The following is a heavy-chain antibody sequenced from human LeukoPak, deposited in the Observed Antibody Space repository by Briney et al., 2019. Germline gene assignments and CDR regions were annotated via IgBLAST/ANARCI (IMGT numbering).Heavy chain of an antibody. V-gene: IGHV3-7*03. J-gene: IGHJ6*02. CDR3: ARRNAMDV. CDR2: INRDGSER. CDR1: GFTFSNYW. Sequence: GGSLRLSCAASGFTFSNYWMTWVRQAPGKGPEWVANINRDGSERYYVDSVKGRFTISRDDAKSSLYLQMNSLRAEDTAVYYCARRNAMDVWGQGTTVIVFS.